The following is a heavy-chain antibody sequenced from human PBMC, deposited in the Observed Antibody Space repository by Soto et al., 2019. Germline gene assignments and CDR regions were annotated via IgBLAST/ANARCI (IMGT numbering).Heavy chain of an antibody. CDR1: GGSISSGDYY. CDR3: ARAVGENGEFEIAAAGDYYYGMDV. D-gene: IGHD6-13*01. CDR2: IYYSGST. V-gene: IGHV4-30-4*01. Sequence: QVQLQESGPGLVKPSQTLSLTCTVSGGSISSGDYYWSWIRQPPGKGQEWIGYIYYSGSTYYNPSLKSRVTISVDTSKNQFSLKLSSVTAADTAVYYCARAVGENGEFEIAAAGDYYYGMDVWGQGTTVTVSS. J-gene: IGHJ6*02.